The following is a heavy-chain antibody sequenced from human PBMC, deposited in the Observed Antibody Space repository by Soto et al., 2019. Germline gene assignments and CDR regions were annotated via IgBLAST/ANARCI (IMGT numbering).Heavy chain of an antibody. D-gene: IGHD3-3*01. V-gene: IGHV4-39*01. J-gene: IGHJ6*02. CDR2: IYYSGST. Sequence: SETLSLTCTVSGGSISSSSYYWGWIRQPPGKGLEWIGSIYYSGSTYYNPSRKSRVTIPVDTSKNQFSLKLSSVTAADTAVYYCAGGWSGYYYYYYYGMDVWGQGTTVTVS. CDR3: AGGWSGYYYYYYYGMDV. CDR1: GGSISSSSYY.